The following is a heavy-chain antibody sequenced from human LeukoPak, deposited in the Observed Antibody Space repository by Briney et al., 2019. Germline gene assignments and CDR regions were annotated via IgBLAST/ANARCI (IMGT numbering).Heavy chain of an antibody. V-gene: IGHV1-69*04. J-gene: IGHJ4*02. CDR1: GGTFSDYS. Sequence: ASVKVSCKASGGTFSDYSMIWVRQAPGQGLEWMGRIIPILNVPNYAQKFEGRLTITADKSTSTAYMELSSLKSADTAVYFCARDRPRARYFDYWGQGTLVTVSS. D-gene: IGHD2-15*01. CDR3: ARDRPRARYFDY. CDR2: IIPILNVP.